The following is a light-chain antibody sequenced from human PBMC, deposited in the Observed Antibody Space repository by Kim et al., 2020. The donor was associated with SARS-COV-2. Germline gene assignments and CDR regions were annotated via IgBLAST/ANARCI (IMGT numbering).Light chain of an antibody. CDR3: AAWDDSLSGWV. J-gene: IGLJ3*02. CDR1: SSNIGSNY. Sequence: GQRVTIACSGSSSNIGSNYVYWYQQIPGTAPKLLIYRNNQRPSGVPDRFSGSKSGTSASLAISGLRSEDEADYYCAAWDDSLSGWVFGGGTKLTVL. CDR2: RNN. V-gene: IGLV1-47*01.